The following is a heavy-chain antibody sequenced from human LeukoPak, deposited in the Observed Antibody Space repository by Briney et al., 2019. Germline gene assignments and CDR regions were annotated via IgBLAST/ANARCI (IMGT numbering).Heavy chain of an antibody. D-gene: IGHD3-3*01. CDR3: ARDLRSPRTDYDFWSGYYPHHYYYYGMDV. Sequence: PGGSLRLSCAASGFTFSSYGMHWVRQAPGKGLEWVAVISYDGSNKYYADSVKGRFTISRDNSKNTLYLQMNSLRAEDTAVDYCARDLRSPRTDYDFWSGYYPHHYYYYGMDVWGQGTTVTVSS. CDR2: ISYDGSNK. CDR1: GFTFSSYG. J-gene: IGHJ6*02. V-gene: IGHV3-30*03.